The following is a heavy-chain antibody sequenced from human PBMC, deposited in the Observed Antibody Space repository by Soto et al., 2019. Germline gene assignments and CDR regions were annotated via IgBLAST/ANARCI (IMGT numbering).Heavy chain of an antibody. CDR3: ARDRTLERFFYL. Sequence: VGCLRDSCAAAGLTVSNNYMTWVRQAPGKGMEWVSVIYSGGTTYYADSVKGRFIISRDISKNTVSLEMKSLRAEDTAVYYCARDRTLERFFYLWGQGT. V-gene: IGHV3-53*01. CDR2: IYSGGTT. D-gene: IGHD3-10*01. J-gene: IGHJ3*01. CDR1: GLTVSNNY.